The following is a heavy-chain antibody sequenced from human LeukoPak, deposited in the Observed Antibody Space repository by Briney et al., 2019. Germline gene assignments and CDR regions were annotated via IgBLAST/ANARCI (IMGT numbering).Heavy chain of an antibody. Sequence: ASAKVSCKASGYTFTSYGISWVRQAPGQGLEWMGWISAYNGNTNYAQKLQGRVTMTTDTSTSTAYMELRSLRSDDTAVYYCARGYYYGSGSFVSDYWGQGTLVTVSS. CDR2: ISAYNGNT. J-gene: IGHJ4*02. CDR3: ARGYYYGSGSFVSDY. CDR1: GYTFTSYG. V-gene: IGHV1-18*01. D-gene: IGHD3-10*01.